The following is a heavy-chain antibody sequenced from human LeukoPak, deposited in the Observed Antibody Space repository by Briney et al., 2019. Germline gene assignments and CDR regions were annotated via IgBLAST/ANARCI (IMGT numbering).Heavy chain of an antibody. CDR3: ARIRDGYNYDAFDI. CDR1: GGSISSYY. J-gene: IGHJ3*02. D-gene: IGHD5-24*01. Sequence: SETLSLTCTVSGGSISSYYWSWIRQPPGKGLEWTGYIYYSGSTNYNPSLKSRVTISVDTSKNQFSLKLSSVTAADTAVYYCARIRDGYNYDAFDIWGQGTMVTVSS. CDR2: IYYSGST. V-gene: IGHV4-59*08.